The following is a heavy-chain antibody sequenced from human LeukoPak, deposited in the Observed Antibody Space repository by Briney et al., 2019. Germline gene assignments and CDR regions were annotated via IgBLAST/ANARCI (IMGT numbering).Heavy chain of an antibody. CDR2: ISTYSGNT. CDR3: ARVGAAPGHFDY. V-gene: IGHV1-18*01. D-gene: IGHD6-13*01. Sequence: GASVKVSCKASGYSFAGYGISWVRQAPGQGLEWIGGISTYSGNTNYAHNLQGRITVTTETSTSTAYMELRSLRSDDTAVYYCARVGAAPGHFDYWGQGTQLTVSS. J-gene: IGHJ4*02. CDR1: GYSFAGYG.